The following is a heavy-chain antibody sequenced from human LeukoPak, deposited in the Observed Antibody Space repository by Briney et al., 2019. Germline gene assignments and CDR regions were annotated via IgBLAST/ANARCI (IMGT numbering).Heavy chain of an antibody. J-gene: IGHJ6*02. Sequence: GGSLRLSCAASGFTFSSYAMSWVRQAPGKGLEWVSAISGSGGSTYYADSVKGRFTISRDNSKNTLYLQMNSLRAEDTAVYYCAKREYYYDSSGYPQEGMDVWGQGTTVTVSS. CDR3: AKREYYYDSSGYPQEGMDV. CDR1: GFTFSSYA. V-gene: IGHV3-23*01. D-gene: IGHD3-22*01. CDR2: ISGSGGST.